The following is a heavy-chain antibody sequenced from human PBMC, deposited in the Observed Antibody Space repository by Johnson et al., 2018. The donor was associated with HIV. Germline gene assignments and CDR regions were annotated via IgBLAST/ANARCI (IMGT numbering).Heavy chain of an antibody. CDR3: TGGRDLRAFDI. J-gene: IGHJ3*02. V-gene: IGHV3-15*01. D-gene: IGHD3-16*01. CDR2: IKSKTDGGTT. CDR1: GITFSDAW. Sequence: EVQVVESGGGLVKPGGSLRLSCVASGITFSDAWMNWVRQTPGKGLEWVGRIKSKTDGGTTDYAAPVKGRFTISRDDSQSIAYLQMTSLITEDTAVYYCTGGRDLRAFDIWGQGTLVTVSS.